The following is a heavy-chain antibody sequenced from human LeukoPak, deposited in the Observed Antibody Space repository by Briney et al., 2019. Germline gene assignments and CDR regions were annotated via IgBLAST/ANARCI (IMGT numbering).Heavy chain of an antibody. CDR2: ISSSGGST. CDR1: SITFTKAW. V-gene: IGHV3-23*01. J-gene: IGHJ5*02. Sequence: GGSLRLSCAASSITFTKAWMNWVRQAPGKGLEWVSAISSSGGSTYSADSVKGRLTISRDNSKHTLFLQMSSLRAEDTAVYYCARVWTDPWGQGTLVTVSS. D-gene: IGHD1-1*01. CDR3: ARVWTDP.